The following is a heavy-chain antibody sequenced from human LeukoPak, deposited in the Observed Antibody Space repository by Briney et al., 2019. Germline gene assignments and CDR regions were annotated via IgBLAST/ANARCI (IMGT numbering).Heavy chain of an antibody. Sequence: GRSLRLSCAASGFTFSSYGMHWVRQAPGKGLEWVAVIWYDGSNKYYADSVKGRFTISRDNSKNTLYLQMNSLRAGDTAVYYCARAADYSIDYWGQGTLVTVSS. CDR1: GFTFSSYG. J-gene: IGHJ4*02. V-gene: IGHV3-33*01. CDR3: ARAADYSIDY. CDR2: IWYDGSNK. D-gene: IGHD2-15*01.